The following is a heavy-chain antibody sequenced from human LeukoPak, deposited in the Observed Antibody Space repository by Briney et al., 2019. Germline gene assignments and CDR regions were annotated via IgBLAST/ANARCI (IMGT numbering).Heavy chain of an antibody. V-gene: IGHV1-2*02. D-gene: IGHD1-26*01. Sequence: ASVKVSCKASGYTLTDYYMHWVRQAPGQGLEWMGWNNPNSGGTNYAQKFQGRVTMTSDTSISTAYMELSRLTSDDTAVYYCARDRGIGRYDAFDIWGQGTMVTVSS. J-gene: IGHJ3*02. CDR2: NNPNSGGT. CDR3: ARDRGIGRYDAFDI. CDR1: GYTLTDYY.